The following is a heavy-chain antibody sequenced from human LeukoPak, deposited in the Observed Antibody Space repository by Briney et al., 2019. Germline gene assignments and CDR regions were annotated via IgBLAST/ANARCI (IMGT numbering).Heavy chain of an antibody. CDR1: GYTFTSYD. V-gene: IGHV1-8*03. CDR2: MNPNSGNT. D-gene: IGHD5-12*01. J-gene: IGHJ4*02. CDR3: ARGLYGGYVGYYFDY. Sequence: GASVKVSCKASGYTFTSYDINWVQQATGQGLEWMGWMNPNSGNTGYAQKFQGRVTITRNTSISTAYMELSSLRSEDTAVYYCARGLYGGYVGYYFDYWGQGTLVTVSS.